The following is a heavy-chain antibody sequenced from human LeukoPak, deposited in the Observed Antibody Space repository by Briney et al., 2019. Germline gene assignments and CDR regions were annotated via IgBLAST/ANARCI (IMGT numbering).Heavy chain of an antibody. V-gene: IGHV1-18*04. CDR1: GYTFTSYG. D-gene: IGHD3-9*01. CDR3: ARGRNYDILTGYSNWFDP. CDR2: ISAYNGNT. J-gene: IGHJ5*02. Sequence: VASVKVSCKASGYTFTSYGISWVRQAPGQGLEWMGWISAYNGNTSYAQKLQGRVTMTTDTSTSTAYMELRSLRSDDTAVYYCARGRNYDILTGYSNWFDPWGQGTLVTVSS.